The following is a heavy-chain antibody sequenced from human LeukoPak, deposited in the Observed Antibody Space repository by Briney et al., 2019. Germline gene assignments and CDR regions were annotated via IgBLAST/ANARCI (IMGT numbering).Heavy chain of an antibody. CDR1: GGSISSGGYY. CDR3: ARVKEDYDSSGYWARRRGYYFDY. D-gene: IGHD3-22*01. CDR2: IYYSGST. V-gene: IGHV4-31*03. J-gene: IGHJ4*02. Sequence: SETLSLTCTVSGGSISSGGYYWSWIRQHPGKGLEWIGYIYYSGSTYYNPSLKSRVTISVDTSKNQFSLKLSSVTAADTAVYYCARVKEDYDSSGYWARRRGYYFDYWGQGTLVTVSS.